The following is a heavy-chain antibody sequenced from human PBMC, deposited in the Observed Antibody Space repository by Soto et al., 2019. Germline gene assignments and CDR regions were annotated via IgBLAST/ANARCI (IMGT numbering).Heavy chain of an antibody. CDR3: ARWGTTGGLDV. J-gene: IGHJ4*02. V-gene: IGHV3-33*05. CDR2: TSYDGSNN. D-gene: IGHD3-16*01. Sequence: QVQLVESGGGVVQPGTSLRLSCVGSGFTFRSYVIHWVRQAPGKGLEWVALTSYDGSNNFYGDSVKGRFTISRHNSRNTVELQRASLRCEDTALYYCARWGTTGGLDVWGQGTLVSVSS. CDR1: GFTFRSYV.